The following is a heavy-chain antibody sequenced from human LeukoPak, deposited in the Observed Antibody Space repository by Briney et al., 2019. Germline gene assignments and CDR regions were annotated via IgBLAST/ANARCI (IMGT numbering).Heavy chain of an antibody. J-gene: IGHJ6*02. Sequence: ASVEVSCKASGYTFTSYGISWVRQAPGQGLEWMGWISVYNGNTNYAQKLQGRVTMTTDTSTSTAYMELRSLRSDDTAVYYCAIDGYCSGGSCPSYYYYGMDVWGQGTTVTVSS. V-gene: IGHV1-18*01. D-gene: IGHD2-15*01. CDR2: ISVYNGNT. CDR1: GYTFTSYG. CDR3: AIDGYCSGGSCPSYYYYGMDV.